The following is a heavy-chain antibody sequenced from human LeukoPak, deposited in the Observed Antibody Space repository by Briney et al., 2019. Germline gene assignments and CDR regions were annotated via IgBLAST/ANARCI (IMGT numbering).Heavy chain of an antibody. CDR2: IKQDGSEK. CDR3: ARANGLGRGVGYFDY. D-gene: IGHD3-10*01. J-gene: IGHJ4*02. V-gene: IGHV3-7*03. Sequence: GRSLRLSCAASGFTFSTYWMSWVRQAPGKGLEWVANIKQDGSEKYYVDSVKGRFTISRDNAKNSLYVQMNSLRAEDTAVYYCARANGLGRGVGYFDYWGQGTLVTVSS. CDR1: GFTFSTYW.